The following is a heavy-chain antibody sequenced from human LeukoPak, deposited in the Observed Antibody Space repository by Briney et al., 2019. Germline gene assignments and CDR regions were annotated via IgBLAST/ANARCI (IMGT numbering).Heavy chain of an antibody. J-gene: IGHJ4*02. D-gene: IGHD4-17*01. Sequence: SETLSLTCTVSGGSISSSSYYWGWIRQHPGKGLEWIGYIYYSGSTYYNPSLKSRVTISVDTSKNQFSLKLSSVTAADTAVYYCARELADGDYVDYWGQGTLVTVSS. CDR1: GGSISSSSYY. CDR2: IYYSGST. V-gene: IGHV4-31*03. CDR3: ARELADGDYVDY.